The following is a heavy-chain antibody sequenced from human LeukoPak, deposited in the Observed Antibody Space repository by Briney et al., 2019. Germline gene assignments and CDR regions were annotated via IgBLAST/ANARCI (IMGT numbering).Heavy chain of an antibody. CDR3: ARERGGVYYYDSSGYYYFDY. V-gene: IGHV3-20*04. CDR1: GFTFDDYG. CDR2: INWNGGST. D-gene: IGHD3-22*01. Sequence: GGSLRLSCAASGFTFDDYGMSWVRQAPGKGLEWVSGINWNGGSTGYADSVKGRFTISRDNAKNSLYLQMNSLRAEDTALYYCARERGGVYYYDSSGYYYFDYWGQGTLVTVSS. J-gene: IGHJ4*02.